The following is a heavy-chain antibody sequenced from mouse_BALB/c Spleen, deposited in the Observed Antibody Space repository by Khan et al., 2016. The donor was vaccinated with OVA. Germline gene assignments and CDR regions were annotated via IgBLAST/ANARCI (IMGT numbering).Heavy chain of an antibody. V-gene: IGHV2-2*02. Sequence: VQLKQSGPGLVQPSQSLSITCTVSGFSLTTYGVHWVRQSPGKGLEWLGVIWSVGSTDYNAAFTSKLSISKDNSKGQVFFKMNSLQTNDTAIYYCARNYDYDGGLTYWGQGTLVTVSA. CDR2: IWSVGST. CDR3: ARNYDYDGGLTY. CDR1: GFSLTTYG. J-gene: IGHJ3*01. D-gene: IGHD2-4*01.